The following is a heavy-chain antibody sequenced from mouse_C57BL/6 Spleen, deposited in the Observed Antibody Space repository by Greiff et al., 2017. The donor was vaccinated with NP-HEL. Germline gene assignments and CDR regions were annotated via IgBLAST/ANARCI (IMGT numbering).Heavy chain of an antibody. Sequence: QVQLQQPGAELVKPGASVKLSCKASGYTFTSYWMHWVKQRPGQGLEWIGMIHPNSGSTNYNEKFKSKATLTVDKSSSTAYMQLSSLTSEDSAVYYCARRDYDYDGAMDYWGQGPSVTVSS. CDR3: ARRDYDYDGAMDY. CDR1: GYTFTSYW. V-gene: IGHV1-64*01. CDR2: IHPNSGST. D-gene: IGHD2-4*01. J-gene: IGHJ4*01.